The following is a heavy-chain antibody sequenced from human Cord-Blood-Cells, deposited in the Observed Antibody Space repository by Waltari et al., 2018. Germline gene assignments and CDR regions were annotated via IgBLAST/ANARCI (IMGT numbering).Heavy chain of an antibody. J-gene: IGHJ3*02. CDR3: ARPMVGNDAFDI. D-gene: IGHD3-10*01. V-gene: IGHV1-2*02. Sequence: QVQLVQSGAEVKKPGASVKVSCKASGYTFTGYYMHWVRQAPGQGLEWMGWINPHIGGTNYDQKFQGRVTMTRDTSISTAYMELSRLRSDDTALYYCARPMVGNDAFDIWGQGTMVTVSS. CDR1: GYTFTGYY. CDR2: INPHIGGT.